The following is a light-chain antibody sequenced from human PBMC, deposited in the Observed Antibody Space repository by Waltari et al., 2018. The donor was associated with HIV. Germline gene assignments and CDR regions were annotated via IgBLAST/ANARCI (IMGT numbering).Light chain of an antibody. J-gene: IGLJ3*02. Sequence: QSVLTQPPSVSGAPGQRVTISCTGGSSNIGAGYDVHWYQQLPGTAPKLLIYENNNRPSGVPDRFSASMSGTSASLAITGLQAEDEADYYCQSYDSSLSAWVFGGGTKLTVL. CDR3: QSYDSSLSAWV. CDR1: SSNIGAGYD. CDR2: ENN. V-gene: IGLV1-40*01.